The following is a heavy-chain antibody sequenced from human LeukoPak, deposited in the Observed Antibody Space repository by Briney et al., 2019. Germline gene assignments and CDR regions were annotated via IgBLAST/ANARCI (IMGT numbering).Heavy chain of an antibody. CDR2: IKVDGGEA. J-gene: IGHJ4*02. CDR1: GFTSSTYW. V-gene: IGHV3-7*01. Sequence: PGGSLRLSCAASGFTSSTYWMNWVRQAPGRGLEWVADIKVDGGEAYYTDSVEGRFTISRDNAKNSLYLQMNSLRAEDTAVYYCARGYWYYFDYWGQGTLVTVSS. D-gene: IGHD2-8*02. CDR3: ARGYWYYFDY.